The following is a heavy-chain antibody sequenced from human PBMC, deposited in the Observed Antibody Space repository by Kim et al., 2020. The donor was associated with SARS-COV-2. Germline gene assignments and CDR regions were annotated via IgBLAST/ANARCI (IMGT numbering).Heavy chain of an antibody. V-gene: IGHV4-4*02. CDR3: ARRRIAAAGTNTDY. Sequence: NPSLKSRVTISVDKSKNQFSLKLSSVTAADTAVYYCARRRIAAAGTNTDYWGQGTLVTVSS. J-gene: IGHJ4*02. D-gene: IGHD6-13*01.